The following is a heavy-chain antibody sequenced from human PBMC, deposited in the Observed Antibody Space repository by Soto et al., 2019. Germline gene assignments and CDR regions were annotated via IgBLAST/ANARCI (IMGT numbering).Heavy chain of an antibody. J-gene: IGHJ5*02. CDR2: INAGNGNT. Sequence: ASVKVSCKASGYILTSYAIHWVRQAPGQGLEWLGWINAGNGNTKYSQKFQGRVTISRDTSANTAYLQWSSLKASDTAVYYCARQGATAATLPLIWFDPWGQGTLVTVSS. D-gene: IGHD6-13*01. CDR3: ARQGATAATLPLIWFDP. V-gene: IGHV1-3*01. CDR1: GYILTSYA.